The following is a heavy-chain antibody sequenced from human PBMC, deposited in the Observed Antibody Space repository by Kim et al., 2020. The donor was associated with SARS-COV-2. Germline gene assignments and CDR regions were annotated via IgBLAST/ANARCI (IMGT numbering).Heavy chain of an antibody. CDR3: AGKYHDLLTGHHYGMDV. CDR2: IGSSSGYI. D-gene: IGHD3-9*01. CDR1: GFTFSSYS. V-gene: IGHV3-21*01. Sequence: GGSLRLSCADSGFTFSSYSMNWVRQAPGKGLEWVSSIGSSSGYIYYADSVKGRFTISRDNAKNSLYLQMNSLRAEDTAVYYCAGKYHDLLTGHHYGMDVWGQGTTVTVSS. J-gene: IGHJ6*02.